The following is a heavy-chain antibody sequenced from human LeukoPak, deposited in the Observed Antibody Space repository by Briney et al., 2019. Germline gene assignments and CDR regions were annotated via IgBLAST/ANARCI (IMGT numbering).Heavy chain of an antibody. CDR2: IYYIGST. V-gene: IGHV4-59*08. J-gene: IGHJ3*01. CDR3: ARHMSVSYDAFDL. Sequence: SETLSLTCTVSGGSISRDYWSWIRQPPGKGLEWIGYIYYIGSTNYNPSLKSRVTISVDTSKTQFSLTVTSVTAADTAVYYCARHMSVSYDAFDLWGRGTTVTVSS. D-gene: IGHD3-10*01. CDR1: GGSISRDY.